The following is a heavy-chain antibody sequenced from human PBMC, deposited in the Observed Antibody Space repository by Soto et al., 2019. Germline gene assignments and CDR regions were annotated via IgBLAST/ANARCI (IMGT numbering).Heavy chain of an antibody. CDR1: GYTFTTYG. V-gene: IGHV1-18*01. CDR3: ARDNIAVRTGWFDP. D-gene: IGHD6-6*01. Sequence: QVQLVQSGGEVKRPGASVKVSCKASGYTFTTYGISWVRQAPGQGLEWMGWISAYNGNTNYAQKFQERVTMATDASTSTDYMEVRSLRSDDTAIYDCARDNIAVRTGWFDPWGQGTLVIVSS. CDR2: ISAYNGNT. J-gene: IGHJ5*02.